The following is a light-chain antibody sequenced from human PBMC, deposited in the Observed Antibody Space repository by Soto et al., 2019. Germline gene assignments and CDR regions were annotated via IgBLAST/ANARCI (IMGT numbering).Light chain of an antibody. CDR3: QQYGSSPLT. CDR2: GAS. CDR1: QSLSSNY. Sequence: ESGVALSPRTIFLSPGERATLSCRASQSLSSNYLAWYQQRPGQAPRLLIYGASSRATGIPDRFSGSGSGTDFTLTISRLEPEDFAVYYCQQYGSSPLTFGGGTKVDIK. J-gene: IGKJ4*01. V-gene: IGKV3-20*01.